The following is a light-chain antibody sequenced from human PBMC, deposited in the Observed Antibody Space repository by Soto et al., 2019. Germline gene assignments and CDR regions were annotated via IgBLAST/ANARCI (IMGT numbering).Light chain of an antibody. CDR1: STDVGGYNY. CDR3: SSYTITSTLV. V-gene: IGLV2-14*01. J-gene: IGLJ3*02. Sequence: QSVLTQPASVSGSPGQGITISCTGTSTDVGGYNYVSWYQQHPAKAPKLMIDDISNRPSGVSNRVPGSKSGNTASMTISGLQAEDEADYYCSSYTITSTLVFGGGTKLTVL. CDR2: DIS.